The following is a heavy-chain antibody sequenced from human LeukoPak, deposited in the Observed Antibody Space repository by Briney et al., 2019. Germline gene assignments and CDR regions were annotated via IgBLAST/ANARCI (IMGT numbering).Heavy chain of an antibody. V-gene: IGHV1-69*13. Sequence: SVKVSRKASGGTFSSYAFSWVRQAPGQGLEWMGGFIPILETANYAQKFQGRVTITADESTSTAYMELSSLRSEDTAIYYCARTLWFGESFHWFDPWGQGTLVTVSS. CDR1: GGTFSSYA. CDR3: ARTLWFGESFHWFDP. J-gene: IGHJ5*02. D-gene: IGHD3-10*01. CDR2: FIPILETA.